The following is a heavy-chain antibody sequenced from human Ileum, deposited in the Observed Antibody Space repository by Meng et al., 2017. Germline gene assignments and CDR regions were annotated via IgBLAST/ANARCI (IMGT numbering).Heavy chain of an antibody. J-gene: IGHJ4*02. CDR3: TTVSSSSLGY. CDR2: ISNTGSIT. V-gene: IGHV3-11*01. CDR1: GFSFSDYF. D-gene: IGHD6-6*01. Sequence: GESLKISCAASGFSFSDYFMTWFRQAPGKGLEWLSYISNTGSITYHADSVKGRFSISRDNAKNSLYLQMNSLRPEDTAVYYCTTVSSSSLGYWGQGTLVTVSS.